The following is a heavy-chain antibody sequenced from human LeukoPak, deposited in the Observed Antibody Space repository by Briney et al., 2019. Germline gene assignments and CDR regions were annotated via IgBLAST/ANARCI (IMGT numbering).Heavy chain of an antibody. V-gene: IGHV3-7*01. J-gene: IGHJ4*02. Sequence: GGSLRLSCAASGFTFSSYWMSWMRQAPGKGLEWVANIKYDGNEEYYVDSVKGRFTISRDNAKNSLYLQLNSLRVEDTAVYYCKSGGAAPGSFDYWGQGTLVTVSS. CDR3: KSGGAAPGSFDY. D-gene: IGHD1-1*01. CDR1: GFTFSSYW. CDR2: IKYDGNEE.